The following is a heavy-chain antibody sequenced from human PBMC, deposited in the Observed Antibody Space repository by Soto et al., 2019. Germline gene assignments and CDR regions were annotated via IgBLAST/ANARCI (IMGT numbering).Heavy chain of an antibody. Sequence: PSATLSLRCAVSGGSIRNQYWNWVRQPPGKGLEWIGNIYYSGGTMYNPSLKSRVTISVDTSNNQFSLNLSSVTAADTAVYYCARLHYYGSGSDDYWGQGTPVTVSS. J-gene: IGHJ4*02. CDR1: GGSIRNQY. V-gene: IGHV4-59*08. D-gene: IGHD3-10*01. CDR3: ARLHYYGSGSDDY. CDR2: IYYSGGT.